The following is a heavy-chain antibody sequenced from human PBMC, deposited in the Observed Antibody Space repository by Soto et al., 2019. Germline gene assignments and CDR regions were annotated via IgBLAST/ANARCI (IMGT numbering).Heavy chain of an antibody. V-gene: IGHV1-18*04. Sequence: ASVKVSCKASGYTFTSYGISWVRQAPGQGLEWMGWISAYNGNTNYAQKLQGRVTMTTDTSTSTAYMELRSLRSDDTAVYYCARVGYCTNGVCYTRYNWFDPWGQGTLVTVSS. CDR2: ISAYNGNT. J-gene: IGHJ5*02. CDR3: ARVGYCTNGVCYTRYNWFDP. CDR1: GYTFTSYG. D-gene: IGHD2-8*01.